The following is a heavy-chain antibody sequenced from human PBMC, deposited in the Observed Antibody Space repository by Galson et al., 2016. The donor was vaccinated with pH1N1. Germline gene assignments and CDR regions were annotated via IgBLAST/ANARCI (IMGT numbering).Heavy chain of an antibody. J-gene: IGHJ6*03. Sequence: QSGAEVKKPGESLKISCKGSGYSFTSYWIGWVRQMPGKGLEWMGIIFPGDSDTRYSPSFQGQVTISADKSISTAYLHWNSLRASDTAMYYCARSPADPGYSYYYMDVWGKGTTVSVSS. CDR2: IFPGDSDT. D-gene: IGHD2-21*01. V-gene: IGHV5-51*03. CDR3: ARSPADPGYSYYYMDV. CDR1: GYSFTSYW.